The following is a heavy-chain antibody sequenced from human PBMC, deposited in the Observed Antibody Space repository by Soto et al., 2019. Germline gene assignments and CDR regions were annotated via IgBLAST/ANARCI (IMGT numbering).Heavy chain of an antibody. CDR2: IRSKANSYAT. D-gene: IGHD5-18*01. J-gene: IGHJ4*02. V-gene: IGHV3-73*01. CDR3: TRHRDGYSYGTGIGY. CDR1: GFTFSGSA. Sequence: LSLTCAASGFTFSGSAMHWVRQASGKGLEWVGRIRSKANSYATAYAASVKGRFTISRDDSKNTAYLQMNSLKTEDTAVYYCTRHRDGYSYGTGIGYWGQGTLVTVSS.